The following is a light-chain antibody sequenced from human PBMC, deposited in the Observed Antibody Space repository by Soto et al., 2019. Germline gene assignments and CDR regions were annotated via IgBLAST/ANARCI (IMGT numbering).Light chain of an antibody. CDR2: GAS. Sequence: EIVMTQSPATLSVSPGERATVSCRASQSVSSNLAWYQQKPGQAPRLLIYGASTRATGVPARYSGSRSGTDFTLTISSLQSEDFAVYYCQQYNKWPSTFGQGTKVDIK. J-gene: IGKJ1*01. CDR3: QQYNKWPST. V-gene: IGKV3-15*01. CDR1: QSVSSN.